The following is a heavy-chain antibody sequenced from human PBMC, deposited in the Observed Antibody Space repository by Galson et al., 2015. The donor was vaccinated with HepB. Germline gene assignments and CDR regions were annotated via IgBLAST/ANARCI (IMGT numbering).Heavy chain of an antibody. D-gene: IGHD1-26*01. Sequence: SVKVPCKASAYTFTSYGNSWVRQAPRQGLEWMGWISAYNGNRNYAQKPQGRVTMTTDTSTSTAYMELRSLRSDATAVYYCARGESYYKDYYYYGMDVWGQGTTVTVSS. V-gene: IGHV1-18*04. CDR1: AYTFTSYG. J-gene: IGHJ6*02. CDR2: ISAYNGNR. CDR3: ARGESYYKDYYYYGMDV.